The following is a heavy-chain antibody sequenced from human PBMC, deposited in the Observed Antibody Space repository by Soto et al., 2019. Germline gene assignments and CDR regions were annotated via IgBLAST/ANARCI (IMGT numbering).Heavy chain of an antibody. CDR1: GFTFSSYG. Sequence: PGGSLRLSCAASGFTFSSYGMHWVRQAPGKGLEWVAVISYDGSNKYYADSVKGRFTISRDNSKNTLYLQMNSLRAEDTAVYYCAKEDVVGYSGYDFYYYYGMDVWGQGTTVTVSS. CDR2: ISYDGSNK. D-gene: IGHD5-12*01. J-gene: IGHJ6*02. V-gene: IGHV3-30*18. CDR3: AKEDVVGYSGYDFYYYYGMDV.